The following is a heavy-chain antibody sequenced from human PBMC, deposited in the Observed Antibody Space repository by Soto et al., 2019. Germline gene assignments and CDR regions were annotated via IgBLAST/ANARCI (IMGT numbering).Heavy chain of an antibody. V-gene: IGHV1-3*01. CDR1: GYTFTDYA. CDR2: INAGNGNT. D-gene: IGHD5-12*01. Sequence: QVQLVQSEAEVKEPGASVKVSCKASGYTFTDYALQWVRQAPGQGLEWMGWINAGNGNTKYSQKFLGRVTFTRDTSASTAYMEMSSLTYEDTAVFYCARARLDGNGYTWSWFDPWGQGVLVTVSS. J-gene: IGHJ5*02. CDR3: ARARLDGNGYTWSWFDP.